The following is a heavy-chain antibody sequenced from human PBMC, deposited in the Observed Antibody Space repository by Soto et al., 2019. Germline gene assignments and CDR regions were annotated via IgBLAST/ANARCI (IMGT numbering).Heavy chain of an antibody. CDR3: AGGGYYDNSWGKLSHYGLDV. D-gene: IGHD3-16*01. CDR2: ISPYNDYT. V-gene: IGHV1-18*01. CDR1: GYTFIRYG. J-gene: IGHJ6*02. Sequence: QVQLAQSANEVKKPGASVRVSCKAAGYTFIRYGIAWVRQAPGQGLEWMGWISPYNDYTVYAQKFQGRVSMTADTSSRTVYMNLRGLKSDDTAVYYCAGGGYYDNSWGKLSHYGLDVWCQGTSVSVSS.